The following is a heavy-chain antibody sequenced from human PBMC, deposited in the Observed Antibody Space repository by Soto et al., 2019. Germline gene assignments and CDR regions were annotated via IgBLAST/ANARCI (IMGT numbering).Heavy chain of an antibody. D-gene: IGHD3-9*01. J-gene: IGHJ4*02. CDR1: GFSFETYW. CDR2: IRQDGSEK. V-gene: IGHV3-7*01. Sequence: EVQLVESGGGLVQPGGSLRLSCTASGFSFETYWMSWVRQAPGKGLEWVATIRQDGSEKHYVNSVRGRFIISRDNAEMSLSLQMNSLGVEGGTGYYCVGGCGCPRCPYFFDYWGQGALVTVSS. CDR3: VGGCGCPRCPYFFDY.